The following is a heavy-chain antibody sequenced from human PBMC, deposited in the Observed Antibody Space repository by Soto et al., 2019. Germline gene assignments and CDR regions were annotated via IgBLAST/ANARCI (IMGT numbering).Heavy chain of an antibody. D-gene: IGHD3-16*01. J-gene: IGHJ3*02. Sequence: QVQLVQSVAEEKKPGASVKVSCKASGYTFTSYAMHWVRQAPGQRLEWMGWINAGNGNRKYSQKLQGRVTITRDTSASTAYMELSSLRSEDTAVYYCARDDYYIWGQGTMVTVSS. CDR3: ARDDYYI. V-gene: IGHV1-3*05. CDR2: INAGNGNR. CDR1: GYTFTSYA.